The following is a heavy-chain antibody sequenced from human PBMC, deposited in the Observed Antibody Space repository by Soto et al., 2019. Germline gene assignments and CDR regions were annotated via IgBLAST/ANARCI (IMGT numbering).Heavy chain of an antibody. D-gene: IGHD1-1*01. Sequence: SETLSLTCTVSGGSISSYYWSWIRQPPGKGLEWIGYIYYSGSTNYNPSLKSRVTISVDTSKNQFSLKLGSVTAADTAVYYCARQGTDEYYYYYYYMDVWGKGTTVTVSS. V-gene: IGHV4-59*08. CDR1: GGSISSYY. J-gene: IGHJ6*03. CDR3: ARQGTDEYYYYYYYMDV. CDR2: IYYSGST.